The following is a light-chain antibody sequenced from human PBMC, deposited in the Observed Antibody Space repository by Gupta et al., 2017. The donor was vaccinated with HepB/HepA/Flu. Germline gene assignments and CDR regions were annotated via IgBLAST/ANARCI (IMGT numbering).Light chain of an antibody. Sequence: SYVLTQPPSVSVAPGKTARISCGGNNIGSKSVHWYQQKPGQAPVMVVYDDSDRPSGIPERFSGSNSGNTTTVTISRVEAGDEADYYCQVWDRGSDHVVFGGGTKLTVL. CDR3: QVWDRGSDHVV. J-gene: IGLJ2*01. CDR2: DDS. V-gene: IGLV3-21*03. CDR1: NIGSKS.